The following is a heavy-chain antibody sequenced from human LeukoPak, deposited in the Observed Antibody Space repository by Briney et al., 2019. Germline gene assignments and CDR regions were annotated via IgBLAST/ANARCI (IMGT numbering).Heavy chain of an antibody. V-gene: IGHV3-7*01. CDR2: IKQDGSEK. J-gene: IGHJ4*02. CDR1: GFTFTSYW. D-gene: IGHD3-3*01. CDR3: VSGYDFWSGYFYFDY. Sequence: ETGGSLRLSCAASGFTFTSYWMSWVRQAPGKGLEWVANIKQDGSEKYYVDSVKGRFTISRDNTKNSLYLQMNSLRAEDTAVYYCVSGYDFWSGYFYFDYWGQGTLVTVSS.